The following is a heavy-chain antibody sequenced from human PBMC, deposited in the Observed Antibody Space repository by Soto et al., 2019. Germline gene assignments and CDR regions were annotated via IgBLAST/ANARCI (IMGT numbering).Heavy chain of an antibody. CDR2: THHSETA. CDR3: AKGRYTSGWYGPFDY. J-gene: IGHJ4*02. CDR1: GGSISGDY. D-gene: IGHD6-19*01. V-gene: IGHV4-59*12. Sequence: SETLSLTCTVSGGSISGDYWSWVRQPPGKGLEWVGFTHHSETAYYNPSLKSRLTLSVDTSKNHFSLMLSSVTAADTALYYCAKGRYTSGWYGPFDYWGQGTLVTVSS.